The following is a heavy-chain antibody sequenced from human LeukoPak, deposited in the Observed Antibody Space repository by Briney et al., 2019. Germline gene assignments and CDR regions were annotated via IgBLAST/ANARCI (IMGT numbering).Heavy chain of an antibody. J-gene: IGHJ4*02. CDR1: GYSISSSYY. CDR2: IYYSGST. V-gene: IGHV4-39*01. Sequence: PSETLSLNCNVSGYSISSSYYWGWIRQPPGKGLEWIGSIYYSGSTYYNPSLKSRVTISVDTSKNQFSLKLSSVTAADTAVYYCARQKYYYDSSGYYSRVSGLYYFDYWGQGTLVTVSS. CDR3: ARQKYYYDSSGYYSRVSGLYYFDY. D-gene: IGHD3-22*01.